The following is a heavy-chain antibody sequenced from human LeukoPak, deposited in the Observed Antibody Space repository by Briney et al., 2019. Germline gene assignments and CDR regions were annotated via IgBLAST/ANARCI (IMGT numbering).Heavy chain of an antibody. D-gene: IGHD2-2*01. CDR1: GFTFSSYA. V-gene: IGHV3-23*01. Sequence: GGSLRLSCAGSGFTFSSYAMSWVRQAPGKGLEWVSAISGSGGSTYYADSVKGRFTISRDNSKNTLYLQMNSLRAEDTAVYYCAKGPRSYIVVVPAAKYFDYWGQGTLVTVSS. CDR3: AKGPRSYIVVVPAAKYFDY. J-gene: IGHJ4*02. CDR2: ISGSGGST.